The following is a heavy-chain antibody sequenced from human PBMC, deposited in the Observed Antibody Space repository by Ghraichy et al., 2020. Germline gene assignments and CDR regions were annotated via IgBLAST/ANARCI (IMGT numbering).Heavy chain of an antibody. V-gene: IGHV3-48*02. Sequence: GESLNISCAASGFTFSSYSMNWVRQAPGKGLEWISYIRSSDNTIYYADSVKGRFSISSDNAKNSPYLQMNSLRDEDTAVYYCVRDQHFAFDYWGQGILVTVSS. CDR2: IRSSDNTI. CDR3: VRDQHFAFDY. D-gene: IGHD3-3*02. J-gene: IGHJ4*02. CDR1: GFTFSSYS.